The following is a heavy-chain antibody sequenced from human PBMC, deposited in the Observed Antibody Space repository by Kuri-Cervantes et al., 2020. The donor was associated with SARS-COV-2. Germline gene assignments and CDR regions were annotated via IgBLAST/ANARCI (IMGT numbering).Heavy chain of an antibody. J-gene: IGHJ6*02. CDR1: GFTFSSYW. Sequence: GESLKISCAASGFTFSSYWMSWVRQAPGKGLEWVANIKQDGSEKYYVDSVKGRFTISRDNAKNSLYLQMNSLRAEDTAVYYCARDRGGYCSGGSCYWQYYYYYYGMDVWGQGTTVTVSS. CDR2: IKQDGSEK. CDR3: ARDRGGYCSGGSCYWQYYYYYYGMDV. V-gene: IGHV3-7*03. D-gene: IGHD2-15*01.